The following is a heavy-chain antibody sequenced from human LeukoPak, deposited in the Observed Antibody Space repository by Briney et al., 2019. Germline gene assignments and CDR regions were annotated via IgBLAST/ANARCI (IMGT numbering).Heavy chain of an antibody. CDR3: ARVGHLTLDDVFDI. J-gene: IGHJ3*02. D-gene: IGHD3-16*01. CDR2: IIPIFGSA. CDR1: GYTFTGYY. V-gene: IGHV1-69*13. Sequence: SVKVSCKASGYTFTGYYMHWVRQAPGQGLEWMGGIIPIFGSANYAQKFQGRVTITADESASTAYMELSSLGSEDTAVYYCARVGHLTLDDVFDIWGQGTMVIVS.